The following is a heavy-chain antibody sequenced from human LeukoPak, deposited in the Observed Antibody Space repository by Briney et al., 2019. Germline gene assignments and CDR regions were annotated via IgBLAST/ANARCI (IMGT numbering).Heavy chain of an antibody. Sequence: GRSLRLSCAASGFTFGSYAMHWVRQAPGKGLEWVAVISYGGSNKYYADSVKGRFTISRDNSKNTLYLQMNSLRAEDTAVYYCASIPGGFGELLWNGQVIFDYWGQGTLVTVSS. CDR3: ASIPGGFGELLWNGQVIFDY. J-gene: IGHJ4*02. CDR1: GFTFGSYA. V-gene: IGHV3-30*04. CDR2: ISYGGSNK. D-gene: IGHD3-10*01.